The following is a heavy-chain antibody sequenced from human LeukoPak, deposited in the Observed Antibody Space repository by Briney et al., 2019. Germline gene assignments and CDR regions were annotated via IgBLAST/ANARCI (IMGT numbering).Heavy chain of an antibody. CDR3: ARERVAAASAFEL. J-gene: IGHJ3*01. D-gene: IGHD6-13*01. Sequence: PGGSLRLSCAASGFTFSTFWMSWVRQAPGKGLERVANIKENGSQKHYVDSVKGRFTISRDNAKNLLYLQMNSLRAEDTAVYYCARERVAAASAFELWGQGTMVTVSS. V-gene: IGHV3-7*01. CDR1: GFTFSTFW. CDR2: IKENGSQK.